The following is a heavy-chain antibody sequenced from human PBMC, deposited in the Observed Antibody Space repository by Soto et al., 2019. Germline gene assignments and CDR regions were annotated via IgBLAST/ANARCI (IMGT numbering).Heavy chain of an antibody. CDR2: IYWDNDK. D-gene: IGHD3-16*01. Sequence: QITLKESGPTLVKPTQTLTLTCTFSGFSLNTTAVGVGWIRQPPGKALAWIALIYWDNDKRYNPSLKTRLTITKNISKSQVVRKVTEKGPVETATYFCATREGDGYVWGSYKDAFDIWGQGTMVTVSS. J-gene: IGHJ3*02. CDR1: GFSLNTTAVG. V-gene: IGHV2-5*02. CDR3: ATREGDGYVWGSYKDAFDI.